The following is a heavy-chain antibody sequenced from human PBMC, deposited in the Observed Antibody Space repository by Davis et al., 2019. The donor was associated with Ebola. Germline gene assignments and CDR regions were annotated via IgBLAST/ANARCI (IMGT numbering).Heavy chain of an antibody. Sequence: AASVKVSCKASGGTFSSYAISWVRQAPGQGLEWMGGIIPIFGTANYAQKFQGRVTITADKSTSTAYMELSSLRSEDTAVYYCAREAALTLGAFDYWGQGTLVTISS. CDR1: GGTFSSYA. D-gene: IGHD7-27*01. J-gene: IGHJ4*02. CDR2: IIPIFGTA. V-gene: IGHV1-69*06. CDR3: AREAALTLGAFDY.